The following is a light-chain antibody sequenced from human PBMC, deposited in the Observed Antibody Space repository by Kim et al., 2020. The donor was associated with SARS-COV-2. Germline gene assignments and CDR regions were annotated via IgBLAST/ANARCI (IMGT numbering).Light chain of an antibody. CDR2: DTS. Sequence: SASVGASVTILCRASGRAGGWLAWYQQKPGTAPQLLIYDTSSLQSGVPSRFSGSGTGTVFTLTISNLQAGDSATYYCQQYQASPYTFGQGTKLEI. CDR3: QQYQASPYT. V-gene: IGKV1-5*02. J-gene: IGKJ2*01. CDR1: GRAGGW.